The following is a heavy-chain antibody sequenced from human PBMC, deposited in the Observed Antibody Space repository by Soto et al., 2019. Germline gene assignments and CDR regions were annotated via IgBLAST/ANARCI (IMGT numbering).Heavy chain of an antibody. V-gene: IGHV4-34*01. J-gene: IGHJ4*02. Sequence: TSETLSLTCAVYGGSFSGYYWSWIRQPPGKGLEWIGEINHSGSTNYNPSLKSRVTISVDTSKNQFFLKLSSVTAADTAVYYCARRLYSSSPINYFDYWGQGTLVTVS. CDR3: ARRLYSSSPINYFDY. CDR1: GGSFSGYY. CDR2: INHSGST. D-gene: IGHD6-6*01.